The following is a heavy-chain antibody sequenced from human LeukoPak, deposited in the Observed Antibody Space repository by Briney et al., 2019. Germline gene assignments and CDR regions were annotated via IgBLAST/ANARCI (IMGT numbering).Heavy chain of an antibody. J-gene: IGHJ3*02. D-gene: IGHD3-16*02. CDR2: IYHSGIT. CDR3: AREGDYVWGSYHDAFDI. V-gene: IGHV4-38-2*02. Sequence: PSETLSLTCTVSGYSISSGYYWGWIRQPPGKGLEWIGSIYHSGITYYNPSLKSRVAISVDTSKNQFSLKLSSVTAADTAVYYCAREGDYVWGSYHDAFDIWGQGTMVTVSS. CDR1: GYSISSGYY.